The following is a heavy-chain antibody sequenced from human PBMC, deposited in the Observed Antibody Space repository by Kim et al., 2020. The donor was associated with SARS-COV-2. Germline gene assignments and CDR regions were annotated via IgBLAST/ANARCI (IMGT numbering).Heavy chain of an antibody. Sequence: AQKVQGRVTMTTDTSTSTGYMELRSLRSDDTAVYYCARDPGYTSFDAFDIWGQGTMVTVSS. J-gene: IGHJ3*02. V-gene: IGHV1-18*01. CDR3: ARDPGYTSFDAFDI. D-gene: IGHD6-19*01.